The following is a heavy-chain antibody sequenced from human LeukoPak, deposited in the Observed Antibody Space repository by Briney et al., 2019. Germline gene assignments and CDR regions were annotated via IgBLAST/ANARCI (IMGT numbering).Heavy chain of an antibody. CDR3: ARDCLRGYSSSIDAFDI. CDR2: ISSSSSYI. Sequence: PGGSLRLSCAASGFTFSSYSMNWVRQAPGKGLEWVSSISSSSSYIYYADSVKGRFTIPRDNAKNSLYLQMNSLRAEDTAVYYCARDCLRGYSSSIDAFDIWGQGTMVTVSS. CDR1: GFTFSSYS. V-gene: IGHV3-21*01. D-gene: IGHD6-13*01. J-gene: IGHJ3*02.